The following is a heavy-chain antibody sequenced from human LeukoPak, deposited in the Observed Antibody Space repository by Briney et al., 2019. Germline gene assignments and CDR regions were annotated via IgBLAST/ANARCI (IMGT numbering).Heavy chain of an antibody. Sequence: GGSLRLSCAASGFTFSDYYMNWIRQAPGKGLEWVSYISSSGSTIHYADSVKGRFTISRDNAKNSLYLQMNSLRAEDTAVYYCARVSWFGEFLLDYWGQGTLVTVSS. V-gene: IGHV3-11*04. CDR1: GFTFSDYY. D-gene: IGHD3-10*01. J-gene: IGHJ4*02. CDR3: ARVSWFGEFLLDY. CDR2: ISSSGSTI.